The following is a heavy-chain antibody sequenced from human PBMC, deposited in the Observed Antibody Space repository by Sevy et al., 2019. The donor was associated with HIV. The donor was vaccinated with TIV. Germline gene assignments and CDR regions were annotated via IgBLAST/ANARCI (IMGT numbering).Heavy chain of an antibody. V-gene: IGHV3-21*06. CDR2: ISDTSGYI. Sequence: GGSLRLSCAASGVSLNTYSMNWVRQAPGKGLEWVSSISDTSGYIFYADSVKGRFTISRDNARNSLYLQMNSLRAEDTAVYYCARDAGSGWQKYCQQWGQGTLVTVSS. J-gene: IGHJ1*01. CDR1: GVSLNTYS. D-gene: IGHD6-19*01. CDR3: ARDAGSGWQKYCQQ.